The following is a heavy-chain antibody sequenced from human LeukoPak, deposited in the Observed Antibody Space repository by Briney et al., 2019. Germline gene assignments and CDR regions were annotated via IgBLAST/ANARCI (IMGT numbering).Heavy chain of an antibody. J-gene: IGHJ4*02. V-gene: IGHV3-7*01. CDR2: IKQDGSEK. Sequence: PGGSLRLSCAASGFTFSSYWVSWVRQAPGKGLEWVANIKQDGSEKYYVDSVKGRFTISRDNAKNSLYLQMNSLRAEDTAVYYCARETGTETYHDYWGQGTLVTVSS. CDR1: GFTFSSYW. CDR3: ARETGTETYHDY. D-gene: IGHD1-1*01.